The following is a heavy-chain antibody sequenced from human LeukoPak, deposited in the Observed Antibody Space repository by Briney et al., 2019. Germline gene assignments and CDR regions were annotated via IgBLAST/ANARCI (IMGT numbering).Heavy chain of an antibody. J-gene: IGHJ4*02. CDR2: ISSSSSYI. Sequence: KTGGSLRLSCAASGFTFSSYSMNWVRQAPGKGLEWVSSISSSSSYIYYADSVKGRFTISRDNAKNSPYLQMNSLRAEDTAVYYCARDRLTYSYGPGGFDYWGQGTLVTVSS. V-gene: IGHV3-21*01. CDR1: GFTFSSYS. D-gene: IGHD5-18*01. CDR3: ARDRLTYSYGPGGFDY.